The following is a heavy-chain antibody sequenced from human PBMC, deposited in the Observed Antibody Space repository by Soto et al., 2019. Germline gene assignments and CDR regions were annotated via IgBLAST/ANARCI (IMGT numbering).Heavy chain of an antibody. V-gene: IGHV6-1*01. Sequence: SQTLSLTCAISGDSVSSNSAAWNWLRQSPSRGLEWLGRTYYRSKWYNDYAVSVKSRITINPDTSKNQFSLQLNSVTPEDTAVYYCARDRKVAGTVYYYGMDVWGQGTTVTVSS. CDR3: ARDRKVAGTVYYYGMDV. D-gene: IGHD6-19*01. CDR1: GDSVSSNSAA. CDR2: TYYRSKWYN. J-gene: IGHJ6*02.